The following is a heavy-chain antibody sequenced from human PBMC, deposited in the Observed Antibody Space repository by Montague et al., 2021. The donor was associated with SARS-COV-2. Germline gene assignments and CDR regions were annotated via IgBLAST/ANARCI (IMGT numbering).Heavy chain of an antibody. CDR3: ARRSIGRSILDV. CDR1: GGSFSGYY. CDR2: VSHSSST. J-gene: IGHJ6*02. Sequence: SETLSLTCSVYGGSFSGYYWSWIRRFPGKGLEGSGEVSHSSSTNYNPSLKSRGTRSIDSSKNHFSLQLMSVTAADTAVYYCARRSIGRSILDVWGQGSTVTVSS. D-gene: IGHD3-3*02. V-gene: IGHV4-34*01.